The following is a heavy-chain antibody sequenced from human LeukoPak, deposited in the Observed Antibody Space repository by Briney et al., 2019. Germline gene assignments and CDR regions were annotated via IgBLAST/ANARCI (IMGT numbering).Heavy chain of an antibody. CDR3: AREEGPYFDC. V-gene: IGHV3-20*04. CDR1: GFTFHDHG. CDR2: LNWNGGNT. Sequence: PGGSLRLSCAASGFTFHDHGMSWVRQAPGKGLEWVSALNWNGGNTGYADSVKGRFTISRDNAKKSLYLQMNSLTGEDTAFYYCAREEGPYFDCWGQGTLVTVSS. J-gene: IGHJ4*02.